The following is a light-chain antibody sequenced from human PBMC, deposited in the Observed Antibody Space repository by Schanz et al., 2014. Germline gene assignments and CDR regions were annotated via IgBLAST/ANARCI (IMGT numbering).Light chain of an antibody. Sequence: QSVLTQPPSVSGAPGQRVTISCTGSSSNIGAGYDVHWYQQLPGTAPKLLIYGNSNRPSGVPDRFSGSKSGTSASLAITGLQAEDEADYYCFSYAGSNNLAFGGGTKLTVL. V-gene: IGLV1-40*01. CDR2: GNS. CDR3: FSYAGSNNLA. J-gene: IGLJ2*01. CDR1: SSNIGAGYD.